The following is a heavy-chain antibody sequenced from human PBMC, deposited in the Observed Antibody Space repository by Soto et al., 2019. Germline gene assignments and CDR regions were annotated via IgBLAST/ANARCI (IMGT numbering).Heavy chain of an antibody. D-gene: IGHD3-3*01. CDR3: AGWIFGVVRGAHYGMDV. Sequence: QVQLQESGPGLVKPSQTLSLTCTVSGGSISSGGYYWSWIRQHPGKGLEWIGYIYYSGSTYYNPSLKGRVTISVDTSKNQFSLKLSSVTAGDTAVYYCAGWIFGVVRGAHYGMDVWGQGTTVTVSS. J-gene: IGHJ6*02. V-gene: IGHV4-31*03. CDR1: GGSISSGGYY. CDR2: IYYSGST.